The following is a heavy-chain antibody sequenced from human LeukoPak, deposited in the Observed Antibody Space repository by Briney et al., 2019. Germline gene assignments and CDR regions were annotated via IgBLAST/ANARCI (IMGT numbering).Heavy chain of an antibody. CDR2: INSDGSWT. D-gene: IGHD2/OR15-2a*01. CDR1: GNYW. CDR3: VSFYETY. J-gene: IGHJ4*02. V-gene: IGHV3-74*01. Sequence: GEALRLSCVASGNYWMHWVRQAPGKGLVWVSHINSDGSWTSYADSVKGRFTIPKDNAKNTVYLQMNSLRAEDTAVYYCVSFYETYWGRGTLVTVSS.